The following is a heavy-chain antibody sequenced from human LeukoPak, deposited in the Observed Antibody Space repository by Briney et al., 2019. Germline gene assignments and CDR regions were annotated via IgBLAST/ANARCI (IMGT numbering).Heavy chain of an antibody. CDR2: MNPNSGNT. D-gene: IGHD6-6*01. CDR1: GYTFTGYY. CDR3: ARGFYSSSMLY. V-gene: IGHV1-8*02. Sequence: ASVKVSCKASGYTFTGYYMHWVRQATGQGLEWMGWMNPNSGNTGYAQKFQGRVTMTRNTSISTAYMELSSLRSEDTAVYYCARGFYSSSMLYWGQGTLVTVSS. J-gene: IGHJ4*02.